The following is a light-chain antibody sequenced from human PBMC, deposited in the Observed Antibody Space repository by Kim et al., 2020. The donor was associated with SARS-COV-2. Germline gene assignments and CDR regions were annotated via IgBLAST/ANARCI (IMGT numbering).Light chain of an antibody. Sequence: DVVLTQSPLSLPVNLRQPASISCKSSQSLVSGGGYTYLNWFQQRPGQSPRRLIYRVSNRDSGVPDRFSGSGSGTDFTLEISRVEADDDGVFYCMQGTHWPYTFGQGTKLEI. V-gene: IGKV2-30*01. CDR1: QSLVSGGGYTY. J-gene: IGKJ2*01. CDR3: MQGTHWPYT. CDR2: RVS.